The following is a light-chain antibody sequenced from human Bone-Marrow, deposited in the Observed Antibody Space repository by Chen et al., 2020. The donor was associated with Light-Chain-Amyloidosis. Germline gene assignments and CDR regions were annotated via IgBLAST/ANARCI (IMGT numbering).Light chain of an antibody. CDR3: SSYTITNTLV. CDR2: EVT. Sequence: QSALTQPASASGSPGQSITISCTGTSRDVGGDNHVSWYQQHPDKAPKLMIYEVTNRPSWVPDRFSGSKSDNTASLTISGLQTEDEADYFCSSYTITNTLVFGSGTRVTVL. CDR1: SRDVGGDNH. J-gene: IGLJ1*01. V-gene: IGLV2-14*01.